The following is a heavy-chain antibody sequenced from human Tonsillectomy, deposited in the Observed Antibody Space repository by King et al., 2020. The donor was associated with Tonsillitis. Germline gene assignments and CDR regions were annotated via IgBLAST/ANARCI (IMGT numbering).Heavy chain of an antibody. D-gene: IGHD5-12*01. CDR3: AKDKVATMPRNAFDF. CDR2: ISGSGGSS. CDR1: GFSFSSYA. V-gene: IGHV3-23*04. J-gene: IGHJ3*01. Sequence: QLVQSGGGLVQPGGSLRLSCAASGFSFSSYAMSWVRQAPGKGLEWVSAISGSGGSSYSADSVKGRFTISRDNSKNTLYLQMNSLRVEDTAVYYCAKDKVATMPRNAFDFWGQGTMVTVSS.